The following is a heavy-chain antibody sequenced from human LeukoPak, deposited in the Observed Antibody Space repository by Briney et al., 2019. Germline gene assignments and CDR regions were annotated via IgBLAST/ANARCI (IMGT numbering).Heavy chain of an antibody. V-gene: IGHV4-39*01. D-gene: IGHD5-12*01. CDR1: GGSISSSSYY. CDR2: IYSGGST. CDR3: ARHSRSGSGGYENAFDI. J-gene: IGHJ3*02. Sequence: SETLSLTCTVSGGSISSSSYYWDWIRQSPGKGLEWIGNIYSGGSTYYSPSLKSRVTISVDTSKNQFSLKLSSVTAADTAIYFCARHSRSGSGGYENAFDIWGQGTMVTVSS.